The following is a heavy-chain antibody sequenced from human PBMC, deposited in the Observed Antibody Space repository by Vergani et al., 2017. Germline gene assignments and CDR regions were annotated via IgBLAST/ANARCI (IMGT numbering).Heavy chain of an antibody. Sequence: EVQLVESGGGLIQPGGSLRLSCAASGFTVSSNYMTWVRQAPGKGLEWVSVIYSGGNTYYADSVKGRFTISRDSSKNTLYLQMNSLRVEDTAVYYCARVTHPVEMAAYFDYWGQGTLVTXST. V-gene: IGHV3-53*01. J-gene: IGHJ4*02. D-gene: IGHD5-24*01. CDR2: IYSGGNT. CDR3: ARVTHPVEMAAYFDY. CDR1: GFTVSSNY.